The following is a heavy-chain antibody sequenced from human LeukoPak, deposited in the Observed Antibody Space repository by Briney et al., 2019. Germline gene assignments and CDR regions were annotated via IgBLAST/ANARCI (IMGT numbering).Heavy chain of an antibody. Sequence: GGSLRLSCAVSGFSFDDYAMHWVRQVPGKGLEWVSGISWNSDNIGYADSVKGRFTTSRDNAKNSLYLQMNSLRAEDTALYYCAINGGGDSGYRNFDYWGQGTLVTVSS. CDR2: ISWNSDNI. J-gene: IGHJ4*02. D-gene: IGHD5-12*01. V-gene: IGHV3-9*01. CDR3: AINGGGDSGYRNFDY. CDR1: GFSFDDYA.